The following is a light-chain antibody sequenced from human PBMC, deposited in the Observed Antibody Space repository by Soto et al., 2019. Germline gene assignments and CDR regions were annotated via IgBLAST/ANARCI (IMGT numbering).Light chain of an antibody. J-gene: IGKJ1*01. CDR2: DES. V-gene: IGKV3D-15*01. CDR3: QQYNKWPTWT. CDR1: QGFXSN. Sequence: DIVMTQSPATLSVSPGERATLSCRASQGFXSNLDWYKWKPGQAPRLLISDESTRATGIPARFIGSGSGKEFTLTINSLQSEDFSVYYCQQYNKWPTWTFGQGTKVDIK.